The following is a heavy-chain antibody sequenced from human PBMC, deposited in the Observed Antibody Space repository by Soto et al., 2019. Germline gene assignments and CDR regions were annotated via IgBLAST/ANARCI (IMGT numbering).Heavy chain of an antibody. CDR3: ARTNKNYCSGGSCYGDAFDI. CDR2: ISSSSSYI. CDR1: GFTFSSYS. V-gene: IGHV3-21*01. Sequence: GALRLSCAASGFTFSSYSMNWVRQAPGKGLEWVSSISSSSSYIYYADSVKGRFTISRDNAKNSLYLQMNSLRAEDTAVYYCARTNKNYCSGGSCYGDAFDIWGQGTMVTVS. J-gene: IGHJ3*02. D-gene: IGHD2-15*01.